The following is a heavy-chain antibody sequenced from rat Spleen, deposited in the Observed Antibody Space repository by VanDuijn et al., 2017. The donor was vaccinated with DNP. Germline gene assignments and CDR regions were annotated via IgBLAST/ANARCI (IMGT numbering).Heavy chain of an antibody. CDR3: TNKPHIRTAAHFYY. CDR2: ISNTGDNT. Sequence: EVQLVESGGGLVQPGRSLKLSCAASGFTFSNYGMAWVRQAPKKGLEWVASISNTGDNTYYSYSLKGRFSLSRDNAKSTLYLQVNSLRSEDTATYYCTNKPHIRTAAHFYYWGQGVMVTVSS. J-gene: IGHJ2*01. CDR1: GFTFSNYG. D-gene: IGHD1-2*01. V-gene: IGHV5S13*01.